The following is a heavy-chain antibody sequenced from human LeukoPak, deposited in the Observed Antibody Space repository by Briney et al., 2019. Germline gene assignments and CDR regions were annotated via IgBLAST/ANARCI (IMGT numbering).Heavy chain of an antibody. CDR2: ISYDGSNK. CDR1: GFTFSSYA. CDR3: ARDRAINTALDY. V-gene: IGHV3-30-3*01. J-gene: IGHJ4*02. Sequence: PGGSLRLSCAASGFTFSSYAMHWVRQAPGKGLEWVAVISYDGSNKYYADSVKGRFTISRDNSKNTLYLQMNSLRAEDTAVYYCARDRAINTALDYWGQGTLVTVSS. D-gene: IGHD5-18*01.